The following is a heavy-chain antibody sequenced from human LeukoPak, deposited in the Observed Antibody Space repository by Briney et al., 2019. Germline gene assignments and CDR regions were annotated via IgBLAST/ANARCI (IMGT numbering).Heavy chain of an antibody. CDR1: GYTFTSYG. V-gene: IGHV1-18*01. Sequence: ASVKVSCKASGYTFTSYGISWVRQAPGQGLEWMGWISAYNGNTNYAQNLQGGVTMTTDTSTSTAYMELRSLRSDDTAVYYCARDLERWLQSRNYYYYGMDVWGQGTTVTVSS. D-gene: IGHD5-24*01. CDR2: ISAYNGNT. J-gene: IGHJ6*02. CDR3: ARDLERWLQSRNYYYYGMDV.